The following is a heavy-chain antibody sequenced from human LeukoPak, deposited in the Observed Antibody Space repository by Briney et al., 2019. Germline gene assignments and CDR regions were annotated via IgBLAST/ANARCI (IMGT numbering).Heavy chain of an antibody. CDR1: GFTFSSYD. D-gene: IGHD7-27*01. V-gene: IGHV3-23*01. CDR2: FSSGGSST. CDR3: AKGHWGDWYFDL. Sequence: GGSLRLSCAASGFTFSSYDMSWVRQAPGKGLEWVSTFSSGGSSTYYADSVKGRFTISRDNPKNTLYLQMNSLRAEDTAVYYCAKGHWGDWYFDLWGRGTLVTVSS. J-gene: IGHJ2*01.